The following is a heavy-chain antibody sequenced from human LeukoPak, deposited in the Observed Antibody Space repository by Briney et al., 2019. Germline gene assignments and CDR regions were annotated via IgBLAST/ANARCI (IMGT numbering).Heavy chain of an antibody. Sequence: SETLSLTCAVYGGSSSGYYWSWIRQPPGKGLEWIGEINHSGSTNYNPSLKSRVTISVDTSKNQFSLKLSSVTAADTAVYYCARGNGSGSYSTWGQGTLVTVSS. CDR1: GGSSSGYY. CDR3: ARGNGSGSYST. D-gene: IGHD3-10*01. V-gene: IGHV4-34*01. CDR2: INHSGST. J-gene: IGHJ5*02.